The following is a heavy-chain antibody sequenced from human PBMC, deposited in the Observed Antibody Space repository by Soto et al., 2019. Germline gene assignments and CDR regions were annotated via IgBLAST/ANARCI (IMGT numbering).Heavy chain of an antibody. CDR1: GFTFSSYA. V-gene: IGHV3-23*01. CDR2: ISGSGSST. Sequence: GGSLRLSCAASGFTFSSYAMNWVRQAPRKGLEWVSVISGSGSSTYYADSVKGRFTISRDNSKNTLYLQMNSLRAEDTAVYYCASRSSGWYFDYWGQGTLVTVSS. CDR3: ASRSSGWYFDY. D-gene: IGHD6-19*01. J-gene: IGHJ4*02.